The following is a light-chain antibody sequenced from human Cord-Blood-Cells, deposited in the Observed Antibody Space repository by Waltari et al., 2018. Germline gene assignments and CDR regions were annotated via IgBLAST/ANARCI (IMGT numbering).Light chain of an antibody. Sequence: DIQMTQSPSSLSASVGDRVTITCRASQSISSYLNWYQQKPGKAPKLLIYAASSLQSGVPSRFSGSGSRTDFTLTISSLQPEDFATYYCQQSYSTLNTFGQGTKLEIK. J-gene: IGKJ2*01. CDR1: QSISSY. CDR3: QQSYSTLNT. CDR2: AAS. V-gene: IGKV1-39*01.